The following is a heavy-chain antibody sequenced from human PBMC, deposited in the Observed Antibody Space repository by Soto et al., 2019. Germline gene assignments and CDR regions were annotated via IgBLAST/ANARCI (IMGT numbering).Heavy chain of an antibody. CDR1: GGSINNYF. CDR3: ARVEPVAGTYDY. CDR2: IHDSGNA. J-gene: IGHJ4*02. Sequence: QVQLQASGPGLVKPSETLSLTCSVSGGSINNYFWSWIRQPPGRGLEWIGYIHDSGNANYNPSLKSRVTISVDTSKNQFSLNMRSVSAADTAIYYCARVEPVAGTYDYWGQGTLVTVSS. D-gene: IGHD6-19*01. V-gene: IGHV4-59*01.